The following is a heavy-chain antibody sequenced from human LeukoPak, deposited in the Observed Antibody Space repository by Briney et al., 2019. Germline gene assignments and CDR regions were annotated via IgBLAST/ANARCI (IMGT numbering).Heavy chain of an antibody. CDR1: GYTFTSYD. D-gene: IGHD6-19*01. V-gene: IGHV1-8*01. CDR2: MNPNSGNT. Sequence: ASVKVSCKASGYTFTSYDINWVRQATGQGLEWMGWMNPNSGNTGYAQKFQGRVTMTRNTSISTAYMELSSLRSEDTAVYCCAREIAVAGTGDFQHWGQGTLVTVSS. CDR3: AREIAVAGTGDFQH. J-gene: IGHJ1*01.